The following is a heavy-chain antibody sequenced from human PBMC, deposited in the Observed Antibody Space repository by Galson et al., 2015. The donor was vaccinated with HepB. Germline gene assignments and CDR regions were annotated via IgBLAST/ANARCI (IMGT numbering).Heavy chain of an antibody. J-gene: IGHJ2*01. V-gene: IGHV3-48*01. Sequence: SLRLSCAASGSTFSSYTMNWVRQAPGKGLQWVSYISTSSSTIYYADSVKGRFTISRDNAKNSLYLQMNSLRAEDTAVYYCARTPVTSTWYFDLWGRGAPVTVSS. CDR1: GSTFSSYT. CDR3: ARTPVTSTWYFDL. D-gene: IGHD4-11*01. CDR2: ISTSSSTI.